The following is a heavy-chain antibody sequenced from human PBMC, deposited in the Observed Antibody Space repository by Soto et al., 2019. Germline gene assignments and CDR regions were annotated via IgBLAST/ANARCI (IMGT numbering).Heavy chain of an antibody. Sequence: QVQLQESGPGLVKPSETLSLTCTVSGGSVSSGSYYWSWIRQPPGKGLEWIGYIYYSGSTNYNPSLKSRVTISVDTSKNQFSLKLSSVTAADTAVYYCARLTEYSSSALHRDYYYYGMDVWGQGTTVTVSS. D-gene: IGHD6-6*01. J-gene: IGHJ6*02. CDR2: IYYSGST. CDR3: ARLTEYSSSALHRDYYYYGMDV. CDR1: GGSVSSGSYY. V-gene: IGHV4-61*01.